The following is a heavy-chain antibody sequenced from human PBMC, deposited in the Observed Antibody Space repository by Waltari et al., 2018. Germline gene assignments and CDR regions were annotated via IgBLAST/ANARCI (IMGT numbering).Heavy chain of an antibody. CDR3: AKAGGIHNYPLDP. CDR2: ISSDGSNK. J-gene: IGHJ5*02. D-gene: IGHD1-26*01. Sequence: QVEESGGGVVQPGGSLRLSCVASGYTFTNYGMHWVRQAPGKGREGWAVISSDGSNKYYEDSVKGRFTVSRDNSKNSVYLQMNSLRPEDTALYFCAKAGGIHNYPLDPWGQGTLVTVSS. V-gene: IGHV3-30*18. CDR1: GYTFTNYG.